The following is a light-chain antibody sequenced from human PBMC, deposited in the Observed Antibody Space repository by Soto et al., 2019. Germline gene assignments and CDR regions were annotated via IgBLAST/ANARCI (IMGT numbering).Light chain of an antibody. J-gene: IGKJ3*01. Sequence: DIQLTQSPSSLSASVGDRVAITCQASQDINNYLNWYQQKPGKAPDLLISDASKLKAGVPSRFSGSGSGTDFSFTIRGLQPEDVATYYYQYYDNFPPVTFGPGTKLEI. CDR3: QYYDNFPPVT. CDR1: QDINNY. CDR2: DAS. V-gene: IGKV1-33*01.